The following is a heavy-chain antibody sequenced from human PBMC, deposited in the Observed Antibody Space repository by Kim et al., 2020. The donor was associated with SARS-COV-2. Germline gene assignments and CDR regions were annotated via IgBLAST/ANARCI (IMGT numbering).Heavy chain of an antibody. J-gene: IGHJ5*02. CDR2: IYTSGST. CDR3: ARETYYDILTGFDP. D-gene: IGHD3-9*01. Sequence: SETLSLTCTVSGGSISSGSYYWSWIRQPAGKGLEWIGRIYTSGSTNYNPSLKSRVTISVDTSKNQFSLKLSSVTAADTAVYYCARETYYDILTGFDPWGQGTLVTVSS. CDR1: GGSISSGSYY. V-gene: IGHV4-61*02.